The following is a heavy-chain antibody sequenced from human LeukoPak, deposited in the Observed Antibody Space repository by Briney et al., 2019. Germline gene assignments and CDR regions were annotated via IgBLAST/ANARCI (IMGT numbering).Heavy chain of an antibody. CDR2: MNPNSGNT. Sequence: GASVKVSCKASGYTFTSYDINWVRQATRQGLEWMGWMNPNSGNTGYAQKFQGRVTMTRNTSISTAYMELSSLRSEDTAVYYCATRLGRAAARSNWYFDLWGRGTLVTVSS. D-gene: IGHD6-13*01. V-gene: IGHV1-8*01. CDR3: ATRLGRAAARSNWYFDL. CDR1: GYTFTSYD. J-gene: IGHJ2*01.